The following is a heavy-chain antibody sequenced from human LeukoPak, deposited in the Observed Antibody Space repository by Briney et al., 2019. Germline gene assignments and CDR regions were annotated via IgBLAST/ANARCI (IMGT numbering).Heavy chain of an antibody. CDR1: GFTFSLYS. CDR2: ISNSGSDI. CDR3: AREDGYSDSSEFDY. Sequence: GGSLRLSCAASGFTFSLYSMHWVRQAPGKGLEWVSSISNSGSDIYYRDSVKGRFTISRDNAKNSLDLHLNSLRAEDTAVYYCAREDGYSDSSEFDYWGQGTLVLVSS. V-gene: IGHV3-21*01. D-gene: IGHD5-24*01. J-gene: IGHJ4*02.